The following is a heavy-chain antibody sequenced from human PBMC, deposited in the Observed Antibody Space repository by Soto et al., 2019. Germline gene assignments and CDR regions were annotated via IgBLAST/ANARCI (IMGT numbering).Heavy chain of an antibody. CDR3: ARRAVAGDWLDP. V-gene: IGHV3-73*01. J-gene: IGHJ5*02. D-gene: IGHD6-19*01. CDR2: IRSQVNSYAT. Sequence: GGSLRLSCAASGFTFSGSPMHWVRQASGKGLEWVGRIRSQVNSYATAYAASVKGRFTISRDDSKNTAYLQMNRLETEDTAVYYCARRAVAGDWLDPWGQGTLVTVSS. CDR1: GFTFSGSP.